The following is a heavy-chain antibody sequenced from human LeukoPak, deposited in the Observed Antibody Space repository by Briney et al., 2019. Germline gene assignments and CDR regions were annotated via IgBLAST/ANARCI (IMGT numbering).Heavy chain of an antibody. CDR2: ISGSGGST. CDR1: GFTFSSYA. V-gene: IGHV3-23*01. CDR3: TTDEGYCSSTSCYKGYYYGMDV. D-gene: IGHD2-2*02. J-gene: IGHJ6*02. Sequence: PGGSLRLSCAASGFTFSSYAMSWVRQAPGKGLEWVSAISGSGGSTYYADSVKGRFTISRDNSKNTLYLQMNSLRAEDTAVYYCTTDEGYCSSTSCYKGYYYGMDVWGQGTTVTVSS.